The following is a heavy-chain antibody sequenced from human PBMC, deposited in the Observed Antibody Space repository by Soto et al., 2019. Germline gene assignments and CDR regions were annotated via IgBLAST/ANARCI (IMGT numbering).Heavy chain of an antibody. CDR1: GFTFDDYA. Sequence: GGSLRLSCAASGFTFDDYAMHWVRQAPGKGLEWVSGISWNSGSIGYADSVKGRFTISRDNAKNSLYLQMNSLRAEDTALYYCAKVRSSDYWGQGTLVTVSS. CDR2: ISWNSGSI. D-gene: IGHD6-6*01. V-gene: IGHV3-9*01. CDR3: AKVRSSDY. J-gene: IGHJ4*02.